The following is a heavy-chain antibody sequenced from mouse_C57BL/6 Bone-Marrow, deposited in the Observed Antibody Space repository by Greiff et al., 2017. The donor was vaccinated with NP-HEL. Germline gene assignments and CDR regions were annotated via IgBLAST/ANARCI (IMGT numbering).Heavy chain of an antibody. CDR3: VRDWWYFDV. CDR2: IRSKSNNYAT. CDR1: GFSFNTYA. V-gene: IGHV10-1*01. Sequence: EVKLVESGGGLVQPKGSLKLSCAASGFSFNTYAMNWVRQAPGKGLEWVARIRSKSNNYATYYADSVKDRFTISRDDSESMLYLQMNNLKTEDTAMYYCVRDWWYFDVWGTGTTVTVSS. J-gene: IGHJ1*03. D-gene: IGHD4-1*01.